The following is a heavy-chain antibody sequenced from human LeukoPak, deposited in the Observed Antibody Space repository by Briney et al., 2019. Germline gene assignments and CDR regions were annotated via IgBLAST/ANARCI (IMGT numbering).Heavy chain of an antibody. D-gene: IGHD3-10*01. CDR1: GYTFTSYG. CDR2: ISAYNGNT. J-gene: IGHJ6*02. Sequence: ASVKVSCKASGYTFTSYGISWVRQAPGQGLELMGWISAYNGNTNYAQKLQGRVTMTTDTSTSTAYMELRSLRSDDTAVYYCASSFGNYYYYGMDVWGQGTTVTVSS. V-gene: IGHV1-18*01. CDR3: ASSFGNYYYYGMDV.